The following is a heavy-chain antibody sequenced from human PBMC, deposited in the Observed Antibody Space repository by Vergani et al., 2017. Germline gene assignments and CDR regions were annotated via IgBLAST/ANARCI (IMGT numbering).Heavy chain of an antibody. J-gene: IGHJ4*02. CDR2: IYPGDSDT. Sequence: EVQLVQSGAEVKKPGESLKISCKGSGYSFTSYWIGWVPQMPGKGLEWMGIIYPGDSDTRYSPSFQGQVTISADKTISTAYLQWSSLKASDTAMYYCARLPQTNYGDYEFDYWGQGTLVTVSS. D-gene: IGHD4-17*01. V-gene: IGHV5-51*03. CDR1: GYSFTSYW. CDR3: ARLPQTNYGDYEFDY.